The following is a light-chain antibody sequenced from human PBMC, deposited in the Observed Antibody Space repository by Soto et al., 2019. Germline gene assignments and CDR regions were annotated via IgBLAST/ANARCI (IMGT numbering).Light chain of an antibody. CDR2: DAS. Sequence: EIVLTQSPATLSLSPGERATHSCRASQSVSSYLAWYQQKPGQAPRLLIYDASNRATGIPARFSGSGSGTDFTLTISSLEPEDFAVYYCQQRSNWPPSTFGGGTKVEIK. V-gene: IGKV3-11*01. J-gene: IGKJ4*01. CDR3: QQRSNWPPST. CDR1: QSVSSY.